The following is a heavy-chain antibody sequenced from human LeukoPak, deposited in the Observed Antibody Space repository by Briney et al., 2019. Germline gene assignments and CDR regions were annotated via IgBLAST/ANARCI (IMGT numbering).Heavy chain of an antibody. CDR2: ISSTSAHM. CDR3: TSRYCTTTNCYSFDN. V-gene: IGHV3-21*01. Sequence: PGGSLRLSCAAPGFSFNTYSMNWVRQAPGKGLEWVSSISSTSAHMFYADSVKGRFSISRDNAKNSLFLQMNSLRVEDTAVYYCTSRYCTTTNCYSFDNWGHGTLVTVSS. J-gene: IGHJ3*02. CDR1: GFSFNTYS. D-gene: IGHD2-2*01.